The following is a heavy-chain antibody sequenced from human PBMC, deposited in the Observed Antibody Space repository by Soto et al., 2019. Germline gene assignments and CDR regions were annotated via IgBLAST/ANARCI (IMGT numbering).Heavy chain of an antibody. CDR1: GGSFSGYY. Sequence: QVQLQQWGAGLLKPSETLSLTCAVYGGSFSGYYWTWIRQPPGKGLEWIGEIYHSGSTNYNPSLKSRVTISVDTSKIQFSLKLRSVTAADTAVYYCAKGGGSLWSWGQGTLVTVSS. D-gene: IGHD3-10*01. J-gene: IGHJ5*02. CDR3: AKGGGSLWS. CDR2: IYHSGST. V-gene: IGHV4-34*01.